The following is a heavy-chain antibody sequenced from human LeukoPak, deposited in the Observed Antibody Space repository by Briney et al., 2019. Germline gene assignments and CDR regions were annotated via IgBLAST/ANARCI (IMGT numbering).Heavy chain of an antibody. CDR1: GYSFYRYG. D-gene: IGHD3-22*01. J-gene: IGHJ3*02. Sequence: GASVKVCCKASGYSFYRYGISWVRQAPGQGLELLGWIGAFNGNTNYEQNLQGRVSITADTSTTTAYMELRSLSSDDEAVYYCARDFLSYDGSENHFEDTFDIWGQGTMVTVSS. V-gene: IGHV1-18*01. CDR2: IGAFNGNT. CDR3: ARDFLSYDGSENHFEDTFDI.